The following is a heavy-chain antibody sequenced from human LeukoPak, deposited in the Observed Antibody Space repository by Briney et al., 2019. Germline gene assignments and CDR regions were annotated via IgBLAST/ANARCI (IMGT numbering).Heavy chain of an antibody. Sequence: SETLSLTCTVSGGSISSYFWSWIRQPAGKGLEWIGRIYTSGSTNYNPSLKSRVTMSVDTSKNQFSLKLSSVTAAETAVYYCAREDGVATITGVLYMDVWGKGTTVTVSS. J-gene: IGHJ6*03. CDR2: IYTSGST. V-gene: IGHV4-4*07. CDR3: AREDGVATITGVLYMDV. D-gene: IGHD5-12*01. CDR1: GGSISSYF.